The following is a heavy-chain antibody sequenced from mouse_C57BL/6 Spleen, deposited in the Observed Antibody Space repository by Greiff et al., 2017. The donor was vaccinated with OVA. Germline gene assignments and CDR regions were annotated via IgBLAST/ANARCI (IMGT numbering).Heavy chain of an antibody. D-gene: IGHD1-1*01. CDR2: ISSGSSTI. J-gene: IGHJ2*01. CDR1: GFTFSDYG. CDR3: ARGVLRFDY. V-gene: IGHV5-17*01. Sequence: EVKLVESGGGLVKPGGSLKLSCAASGFTFSDYGMHWVRQAPEKGLEWVAYISSGSSTIYYADTVKGRFTISSDNAKNNLFLQMTVLRSEDTAMYYCARGVLRFDYWGQGTTLTGSS.